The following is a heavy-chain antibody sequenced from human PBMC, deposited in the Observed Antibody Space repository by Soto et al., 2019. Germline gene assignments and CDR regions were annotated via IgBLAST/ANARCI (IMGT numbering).Heavy chain of an antibody. D-gene: IGHD3-3*01. Sequence: GGSLRLSCAASGFTFSSYAMSWVRQAPGKGLEWVSAISGSGGSTYYADSVKGRFTISRDNSKNTLYLQMNSLRAEDTAVYYCAKDLTKYYDFWSGTFDIWGQGTMVTVSS. CDR1: GFTFSSYA. V-gene: IGHV3-23*01. CDR3: AKDLTKYYDFWSGTFDI. J-gene: IGHJ3*02. CDR2: ISGSGGST.